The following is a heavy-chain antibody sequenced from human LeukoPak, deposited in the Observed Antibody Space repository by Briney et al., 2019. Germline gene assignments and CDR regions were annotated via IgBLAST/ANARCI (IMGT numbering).Heavy chain of an antibody. D-gene: IGHD4-17*01. V-gene: IGHV3-21*01. CDR3: ARDLYGDYAGDY. Sequence: GGSLRLSCAASGFTFTSYSMNWVRQAPGKGPEWVSSISSSSSYIYYADSVKGRFTISRDNAKNSLYLQINSLRAEDTAVYYCARDLYGDYAGDYWGQGTLVTVSS. J-gene: IGHJ4*02. CDR2: ISSSSSYI. CDR1: GFTFTSYS.